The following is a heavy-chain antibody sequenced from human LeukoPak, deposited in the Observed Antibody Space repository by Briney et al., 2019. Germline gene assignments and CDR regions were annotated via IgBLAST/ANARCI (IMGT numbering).Heavy chain of an antibody. CDR3: ARFPFNNFENDHGYR. D-gene: IGHD4-17*01. J-gene: IGHJ5*02. V-gene: IGHV1-2*02. CDR2: INPNSGGT. CDR1: GYTFTGYY. Sequence: ASVRISCKASGYTFTGYYMHWVRQAPGQGLEWMGWINPNSGGTNYAQKFQGRVTMTRDTSISTAYMELSRLRSDDTAVYYCARFPFNNFENDHGYRWGQGTLVTVSS.